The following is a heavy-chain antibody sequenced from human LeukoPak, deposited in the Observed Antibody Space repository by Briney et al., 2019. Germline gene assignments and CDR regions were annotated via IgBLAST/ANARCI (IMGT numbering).Heavy chain of an antibody. CDR3: ARPRLIYGDYGEGAFDI. CDR2: IYYSGST. J-gene: IGHJ3*02. V-gene: IGHV4-59*01. D-gene: IGHD4-17*01. Sequence: PSETLSLTCTVSGGSISSYFWSWIRQPPGKGLEWIGYIYYSGSTNYNPSLKSRVTISVDTSKNQFSLKLSSVTAADTAVYYCARPRLIYGDYGEGAFDIWGQGTMVTVSS. CDR1: GGSISSYF.